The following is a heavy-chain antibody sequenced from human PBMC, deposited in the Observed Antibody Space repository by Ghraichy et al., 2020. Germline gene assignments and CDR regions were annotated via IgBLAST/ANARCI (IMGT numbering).Heavy chain of an antibody. CDR1: GFTFDDYA. J-gene: IGHJ4*02. D-gene: IGHD5-24*01. CDR2: ISWNSGSI. V-gene: IGHV3-9*01. CDR3: AKARVATITALFDY. Sequence: SLRLSCAASGFTFDDYAMHWVRQAPGKGLEWVSGISWNSGSIGYADSVKGRFTISRDNAKNSLYLQMNSLRAEDTALYYCAKARVATITALFDYWGQGTLVTVSS.